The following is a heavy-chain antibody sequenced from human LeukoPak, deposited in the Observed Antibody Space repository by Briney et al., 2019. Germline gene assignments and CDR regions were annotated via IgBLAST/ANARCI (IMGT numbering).Heavy chain of an antibody. CDR2: IYPGDSDT. D-gene: IGHD5-12*01. CDR3: ARRGYSGYEPGGDYYYYMDV. Sequence: GESLKISCKGSGYSFTNYWIAWVRQMPGKGLEWMGIIYPGDSDTRYSPSFQGQVTISADKSISTAYLQWSSLKASDTAMYCCARRGYSGYEPGGDYYYYMDVWSKGTTVTVSS. V-gene: IGHV5-51*01. CDR1: GYSFTNYW. J-gene: IGHJ6*03.